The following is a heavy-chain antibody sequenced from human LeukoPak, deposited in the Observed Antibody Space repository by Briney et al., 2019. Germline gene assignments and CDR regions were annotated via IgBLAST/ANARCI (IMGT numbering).Heavy chain of an antibody. D-gene: IGHD3-22*01. CDR1: GGTFSSYA. J-gene: IGHJ4*02. CDR2: IIPILGIA. V-gene: IGHV1-69*04. Sequence: ASVKVSCKASGGTFSSYAISWVRQAPGQGLEWMGRIIPILGIANYAQKFQGRVTITADKSTSTAYMELSSLRSEDTVVYYCATRLYYYDSSRSWTDYWGQGTLVTVSS. CDR3: ATRLYYYDSSRSWTDY.